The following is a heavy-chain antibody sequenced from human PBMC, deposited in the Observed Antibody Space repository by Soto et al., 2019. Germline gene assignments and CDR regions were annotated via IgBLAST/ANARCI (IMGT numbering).Heavy chain of an antibody. D-gene: IGHD7-27*01. CDR3: ARDRDPATGDNWFGP. Sequence: SVKVSCKASGGTFSSYAISWVRQAPGQGLEWMGGIIPIFGTANYAQKFQGRVTITADESTSTAYMELSSLRSEDTAVYYCARDRDPATGDNWFGPWGQVTPVTASS. CDR1: GGTFSSYA. CDR2: IIPIFGTA. J-gene: IGHJ5*02. V-gene: IGHV1-69*13.